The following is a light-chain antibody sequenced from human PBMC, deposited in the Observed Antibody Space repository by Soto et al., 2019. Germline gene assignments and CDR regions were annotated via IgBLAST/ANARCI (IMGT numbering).Light chain of an antibody. J-gene: IGKJ4*01. CDR2: DVS. Sequence: DLPMTQSASSLSASVGDRVTITCRASQDITNSLNWYQQIPGKAPKLLIYDVSNLHTGVPSRFTGSGSGTDFSLTISSVQPEDFATYYCQQYYNLPLTFGGGTKVEI. V-gene: IGKV1-33*01. CDR3: QQYYNLPLT. CDR1: QDITNS.